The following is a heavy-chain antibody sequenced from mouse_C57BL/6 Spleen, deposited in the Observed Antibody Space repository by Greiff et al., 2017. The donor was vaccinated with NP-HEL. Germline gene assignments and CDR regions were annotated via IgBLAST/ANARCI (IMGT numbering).Heavy chain of an antibody. CDR1: GYTFTSYW. CDR2: IYPADSET. D-gene: IGHD1-1*01. J-gene: IGHJ3*01. V-gene: IGHV1-61*01. Sequence: VQLQQPGAELVRPGSSVKLSCKASGYTFTSYWMDWVKQRPGQGLEWIGNIYPADSETHYNQKFKDKATLTVDKSSSTAYMQLSSLTSEDSAVYYCARSGGCCYEAYWGKGTLVTVSA. CDR3: ARSGGCCYEAY.